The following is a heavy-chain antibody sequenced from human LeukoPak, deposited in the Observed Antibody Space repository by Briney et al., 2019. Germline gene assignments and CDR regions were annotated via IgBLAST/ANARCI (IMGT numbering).Heavy chain of an antibody. J-gene: IGHJ6*02. V-gene: IGHV1-8*01. CDR1: GYTFTIYD. Sequence: ASVTVSFKASGYTFTIYDINWVRQATGQGLEWMGWMNPNSGNTGYAQKFQGRVTMTRNTSISTAYMELSSLRSEDTAVYYCASMVFGSSYDFWSGYYKVDGMDVWGQGTTVTVSS. CDR3: ASMVFGSSYDFWSGYYKVDGMDV. D-gene: IGHD3-3*01. CDR2: MNPNSGNT.